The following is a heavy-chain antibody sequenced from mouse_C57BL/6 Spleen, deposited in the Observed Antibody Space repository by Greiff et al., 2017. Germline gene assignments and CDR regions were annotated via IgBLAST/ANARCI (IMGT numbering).Heavy chain of an antibody. CDR3: ARLGVIYAYYFDY. V-gene: IGHV1-81*01. J-gene: IGHJ2*01. CDR2: IYPRSGNT. Sequence: VHLVESGAELARPGASVKLSCKASGYTFPSYGISWVKQRTGPGLEWIGEIYPRSGNTYYNEKFKGKATLTADKSSSTAYMELRSLTSEDSAVYFCARLGVIYAYYFDYWGQGTTLTVSA. CDR1: GYTFPSYG. D-gene: IGHD1-1*01.